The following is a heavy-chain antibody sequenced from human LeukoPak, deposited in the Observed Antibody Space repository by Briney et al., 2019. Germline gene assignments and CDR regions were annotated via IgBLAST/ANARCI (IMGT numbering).Heavy chain of an antibody. Sequence: PGRSLRLSCAASGFTFSSYGMQWVRQAPGKGLEWVAIISYDGNTKYFGESVRGRFTISRDNSKNTVYLQMSSLRTDDTAVYYCARDRDLGVVIPWCDYWGQGVQVTVSS. V-gene: IGHV3-30*03. J-gene: IGHJ4*02. CDR3: ARDRDLGVVIPWCDY. CDR2: ISYDGNTK. D-gene: IGHD3-3*01. CDR1: GFTFSSYG.